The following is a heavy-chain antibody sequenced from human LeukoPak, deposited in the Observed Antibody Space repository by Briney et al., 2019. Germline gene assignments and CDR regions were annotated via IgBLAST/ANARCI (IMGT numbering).Heavy chain of an antibody. V-gene: IGHV3-9*03. D-gene: IGHD6-13*01. CDR2: ISWNSGSI. J-gene: IGHJ3*02. CDR1: GFTFDDYA. CDR3: AKGTLPPSIAAAGDAFDI. Sequence: GGSLRLSCAASGFTFDDYAMHWVRQAPGKGLEWVSGISWNSGSIGYADSVKGRFTISRDNAKNSLYLQMNSLRAEDMALYYCAKGTLPPSIAAAGDAFDIWGQGTMVTVSS.